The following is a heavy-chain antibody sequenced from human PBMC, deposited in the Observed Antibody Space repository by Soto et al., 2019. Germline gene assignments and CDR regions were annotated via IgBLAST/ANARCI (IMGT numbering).Heavy chain of an antibody. CDR1: GYSFTSYW. V-gene: IGHV5-51*01. J-gene: IGHJ6*02. Sequence: GESLKISCKGSGYSFTSYWIGWVRQMPGKGLEWMGIIYPGDSDTRYSPSFQGQVTISADKSISTAYLQWSSLKASDTAMYYCARHVGTYGDYDYYYGMDVWGQGSTVTVSS. CDR2: IYPGDSDT. CDR3: ARHVGTYGDYDYYYGMDV. D-gene: IGHD4-17*01.